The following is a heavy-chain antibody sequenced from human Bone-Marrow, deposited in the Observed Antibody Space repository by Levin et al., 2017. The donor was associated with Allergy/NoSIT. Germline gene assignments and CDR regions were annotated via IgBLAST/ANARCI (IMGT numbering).Heavy chain of an antibody. V-gene: IGHV3-53*01. CDR2: IYSGGST. CDR1: GFTVSSNY. Sequence: GGSLRLSCAASGFTVSSNYMSWVRQAPGKGPEWVSVIYSGGSTYYADSVKGRFTISRDNSKNTLYLQMNSLRAEDTAVHYCARGWFGELLSHWGQGTLVTVSS. J-gene: IGHJ4*02. CDR3: ARGWFGELLSH. D-gene: IGHD3-10*01.